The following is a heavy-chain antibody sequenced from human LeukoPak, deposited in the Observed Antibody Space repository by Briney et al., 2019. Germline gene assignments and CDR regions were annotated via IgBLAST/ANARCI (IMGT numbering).Heavy chain of an antibody. V-gene: IGHV4-59*01. Sequence: WETLSLTCSVYGDSISSYYGSWVRQPPGKGLEGVGYIYYSGKTKYKPSLQSQVTISVDTSKNQFSLKLNSVTAVDSAVYYCARGSIVGSTLLWGQGTLVTVSS. CDR1: GDSISSYY. CDR3: ARGSIVGSTLL. CDR2: IYYSGKT. D-gene: IGHD1-26*01. J-gene: IGHJ4*02.